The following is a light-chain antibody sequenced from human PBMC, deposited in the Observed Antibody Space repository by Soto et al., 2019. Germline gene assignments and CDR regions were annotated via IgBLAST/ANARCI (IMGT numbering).Light chain of an antibody. J-gene: IGLJ3*02. CDR1: SSDVGGYNF. Sequence: QSALTQPRSVSGSPGQSVAISCTGTSSDVGGYNFVSWYQQHPGKAPKLIIYDVSNRPSGVPDRFSGSKSGNTASLTLSGLQAEDEADYYCCSYAGSYTLWVFGGGTKVTVL. CDR3: CSYAGSYTLWV. CDR2: DVS. V-gene: IGLV2-11*01.